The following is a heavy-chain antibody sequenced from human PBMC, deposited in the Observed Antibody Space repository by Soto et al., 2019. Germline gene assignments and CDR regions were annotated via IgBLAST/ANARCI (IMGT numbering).Heavy chain of an antibody. CDR3: WRNDGDDSTNF. V-gene: IGHV1-18*04. Sequence: ASVKVSCKASGYTFTSYGLNWVRRAPGQGLEWMGRIASHDGSTVSAQSFQGRLTLTRDTFTNTAYLELGALTSDDTGLYFCWRNDGDDSTNFWGQGTLVTVSS. D-gene: IGHD3-22*01. J-gene: IGHJ4*02. CDR2: IASHDGST. CDR1: GYTFTSYG.